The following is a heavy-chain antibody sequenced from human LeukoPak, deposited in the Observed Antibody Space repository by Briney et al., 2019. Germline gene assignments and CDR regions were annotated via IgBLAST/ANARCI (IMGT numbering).Heavy chain of an antibody. CDR2: IKQDGSEK. Sequence: GGSLRLSCAASGFSFSSYWMSWVRQAPGKGLAWVANIKQDGSEKYYVDSVKGRFTISRDNAKNSLYLQMNSLRAEDTAVYYCARATGSYWGDYWGQGTLVTVSS. CDR3: ARATGSYWGDY. D-gene: IGHD1-26*01. J-gene: IGHJ4*02. CDR1: GFSFSSYW. V-gene: IGHV3-7*01.